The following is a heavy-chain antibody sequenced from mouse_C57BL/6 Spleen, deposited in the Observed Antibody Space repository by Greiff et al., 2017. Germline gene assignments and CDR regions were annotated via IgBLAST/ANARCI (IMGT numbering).Heavy chain of an antibody. J-gene: IGHJ4*01. CDR3: ARNGNELRGYYAMDY. Sequence: QVQLQQPGPGLVQPSQCLSITCTASGFSLTSYGVHWVRQSPGQGLEWLGVIWRGGSTNYNEAFKCRLSISMDTSKSQVFLKMNSLTADDTAVYYCARNGNELRGYYAMDYWGQGTSVTVSS. CDR2: IWRGGST. D-gene: IGHD1-1*01. V-gene: IGHV2-2*01. CDR1: GFSLTSYG.